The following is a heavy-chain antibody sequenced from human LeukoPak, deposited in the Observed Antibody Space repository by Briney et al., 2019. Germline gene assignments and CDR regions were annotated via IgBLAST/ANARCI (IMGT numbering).Heavy chain of an antibody. CDR1: GYTFTELS. V-gene: IGHV1-24*01. D-gene: IGHD2-2*01. Sequence: ASVKVSCKVSGYTFTELSMHWVRQAPGKGLEWMGGFDPEDGETIYAQKFQGRVTMTEDTSTDTAYMELSSLRSEDTAVYYCATDRGRYCSSTSCYDYWGQGTLVTVSS. CDR2: FDPEDGET. J-gene: IGHJ4*02. CDR3: ATDRGRYCSSTSCYDY.